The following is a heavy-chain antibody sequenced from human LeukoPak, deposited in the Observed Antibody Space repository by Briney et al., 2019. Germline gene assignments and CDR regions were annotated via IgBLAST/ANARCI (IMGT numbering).Heavy chain of an antibody. CDR2: IYYTGTT. CDR1: GGSISNYY. CDR3: ARGYDIDV. Sequence: SEALSLTCTVSGGSISNYYWSWIRQPPGKALEWIGYIYYTGTTKYNPSLKSRATISLDTSKNQFSLKLTSVTAADTALFFCARGYDIDVWGQGTTVTVSS. V-gene: IGHV4-59*01. J-gene: IGHJ6*02.